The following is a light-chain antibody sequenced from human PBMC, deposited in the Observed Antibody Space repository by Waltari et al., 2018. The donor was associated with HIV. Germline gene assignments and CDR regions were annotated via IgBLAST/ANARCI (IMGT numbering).Light chain of an antibody. CDR3: CSFAGSYTWL. V-gene: IGLV2-11*01. CDR1: SSDIGGHNY. CDR2: DLT. J-gene: IGLJ2*01. Sequence: QSALTQPRSVSGSPGQSVTISCHGTSSDIGGHNYVPLYQQLPGKVPKLMIYDLTKRPSGVPDRFSGSKSGNTASLTISGLQAEDEADYYCCSFAGSYTWLFGGGTKLTVL.